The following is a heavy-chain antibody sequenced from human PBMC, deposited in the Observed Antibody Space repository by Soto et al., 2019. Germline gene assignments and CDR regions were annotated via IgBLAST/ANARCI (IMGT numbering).Heavy chain of an antibody. V-gene: IGHV1-46*01. J-gene: IGHJ6*02. CDR3: ASSLRAQDYYYYYGMDV. CDR2: INPSGGST. Sequence: GASVKVSCKASGYTFTSYYMHWVRQAPGQGLEWMGIINPSGGSTSYAQKFQGRVTMTRDTSTSTVYMELSSLRSEDTAVYYCASSLRAQDYYYYYGMDVWGQGTTVTVSS. CDR1: GYTFTSYY.